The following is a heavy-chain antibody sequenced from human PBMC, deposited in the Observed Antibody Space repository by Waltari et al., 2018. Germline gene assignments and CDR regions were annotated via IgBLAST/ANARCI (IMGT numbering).Heavy chain of an antibody. CDR3: AKDALTVTSNWFDP. V-gene: IGHV3-30*02. D-gene: IGHD4-17*01. CDR2: IRYDGSNK. J-gene: IGHJ5*02. CDR1: GFTFSSYG. Sequence: QVQLVESGGGVVQPGGSLRLSCAASGFTFSSYGMHWLRPAPGKGLEWVAFIRYDGSNKYYADSVKGRFTISRDNSKNTLYLQMNSLRAEDTAVYYCAKDALTVTSNWFDPWGQGTLVTVSS.